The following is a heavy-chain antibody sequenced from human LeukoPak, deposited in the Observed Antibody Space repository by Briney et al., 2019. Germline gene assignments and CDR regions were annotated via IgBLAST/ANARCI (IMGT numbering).Heavy chain of an antibody. CDR1: GGSISSGTYY. D-gene: IGHD1-26*01. Sequence: SQTLSLTCTVSGGSISSGTYYWSWIRPPAGKELEWIVRIYGSGSTNYNPYLKSRVTISLYTSKNHFSLKLSSVTGADTDVYYCAGLADSVGATMYTFNVWGQGTMVTVSS. V-gene: IGHV4-61*02. CDR3: AGLADSVGATMYTFNV. CDR2: IYGSGST. J-gene: IGHJ3*01.